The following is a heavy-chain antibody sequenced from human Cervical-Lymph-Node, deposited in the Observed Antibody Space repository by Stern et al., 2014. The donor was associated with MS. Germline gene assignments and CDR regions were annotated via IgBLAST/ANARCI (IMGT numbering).Heavy chain of an antibody. J-gene: IGHJ4*02. D-gene: IGHD3-10*01. CDR2: IFSSGSSKRI. V-gene: IGHV4-4*07. Sequence: QVQLQESGPGLVKPSETLSLTCAVSGGSISSYYWSWIRQPAGKGLEWIGRIFSSGSSKRITYNPSLASRVTMSMDTSKNQFSLTVTSVTAADTAVYYCARDDYYAPRGGYFDPWGQGSLVIVSS. CDR3: ARDDYYAPRGGYFDP. CDR1: GGSISSYY.